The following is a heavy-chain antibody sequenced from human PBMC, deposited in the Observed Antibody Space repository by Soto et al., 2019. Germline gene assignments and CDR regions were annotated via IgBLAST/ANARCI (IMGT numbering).Heavy chain of an antibody. D-gene: IGHD5-12*01. CDR3: AREKVANQNWFAP. Sequence: ASVKVSCKASGYTFTSYDINWVRQATGQGLEWMGWMNPNSGNTGYAQKFQGRVTMTRNTSISTAYMELSSLRSEDTAVYYCAREKVANQNWFAPWGQGTLVTVSS. V-gene: IGHV1-8*01. CDR2: MNPNSGNT. CDR1: GYTFTSYD. J-gene: IGHJ5*02.